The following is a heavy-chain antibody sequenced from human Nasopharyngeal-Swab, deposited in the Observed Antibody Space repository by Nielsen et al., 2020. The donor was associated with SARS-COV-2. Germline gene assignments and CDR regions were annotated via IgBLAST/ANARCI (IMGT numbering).Heavy chain of an antibody. Sequence: ASVKVSCKASGYTFTTYAMHWVRQAPGQGLEWMGWINTNTGNPTYAQGFTGRFVFSLDTSVSTVYLQISSLKAEDTAVYYCARDLRTDAFDIWGEGTMVTVSS. CDR1: GYTFTTYA. CDR3: ARDLRTDAFDI. V-gene: IGHV7-4-1*02. CDR2: INTNTGNP. J-gene: IGHJ3*02. D-gene: IGHD4-17*01.